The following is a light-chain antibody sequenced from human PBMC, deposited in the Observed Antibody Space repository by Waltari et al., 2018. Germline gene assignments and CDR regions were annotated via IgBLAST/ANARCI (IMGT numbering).Light chain of an antibody. CDR1: QSVLYSSNTKNS. CDR2: WAS. CDR3: QHYYSTPYT. V-gene: IGKV4-1*01. Sequence: DIVMTQSPDSLAVSLGERATINCKSSQSVLYSSNTKNSLAWYQQKPGQPPKLLIYWASTRESGVPDRFSGSGSGTDFTLTISSLQAEDVAVYYCQHYYSTPYTFGQGTKLEIK. J-gene: IGKJ2*01.